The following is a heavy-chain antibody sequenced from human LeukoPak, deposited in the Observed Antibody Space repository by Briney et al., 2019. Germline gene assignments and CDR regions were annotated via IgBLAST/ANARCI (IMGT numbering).Heavy chain of an antibody. CDR2: ISNGKT. J-gene: IGHJ5*02. D-gene: IGHD2-15*01. V-gene: IGHV3-23*01. Sequence: GGSLRLSCAASGFPFSSHAMSWVRQPPGKGLEWVAAISNGKTYYADSVRGGFTISRDDSKNTVYLHMNSLRDEDTALYYCVREAGYCAPVCLRSNWFDPWGQGTLVTVSS. CDR1: GFPFSSHA. CDR3: VREAGYCAPVCLRSNWFDP.